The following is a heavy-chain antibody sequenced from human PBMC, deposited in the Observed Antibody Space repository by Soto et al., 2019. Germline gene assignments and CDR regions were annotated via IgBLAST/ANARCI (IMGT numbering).Heavy chain of an antibody. Sequence: SETLSLTCAVSGYSISSGYYWGWIRQPPGKGLEWIGSIYHSGSTYYNPSLKSRVTISVDTSKNQFSLKLSSVTAADTAVYYFARGGGPQQATIFDHWGQVTLGTFAS. J-gene: IGHJ4*02. V-gene: IGHV4-38-2*01. CDR1: GYSISSGYY. CDR3: ARGGGPQQATIFDH. D-gene: IGHD5-12*01. CDR2: IYHSGST.